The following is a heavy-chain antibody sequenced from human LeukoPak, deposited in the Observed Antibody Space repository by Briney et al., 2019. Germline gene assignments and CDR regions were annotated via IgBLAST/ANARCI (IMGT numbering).Heavy chain of an antibody. D-gene: IGHD2-2*01. J-gene: IGHJ6*02. CDR1: GGTFSSYA. CDR3: GVPAAQVYYYYGMDV. Sequence: SVKVSCKASGGTFSSYAISWVRQAPGQGLEWMGRIIPILGIANYAQKFQGRVTITADKSMSTAYMELSSLRSEDTAVYYCGVPAAQVYYYYGMDVWGQGTTVTVSS. V-gene: IGHV1-69*04. CDR2: IIPILGIA.